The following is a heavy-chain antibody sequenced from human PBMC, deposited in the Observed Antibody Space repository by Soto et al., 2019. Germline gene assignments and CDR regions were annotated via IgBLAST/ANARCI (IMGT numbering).Heavy chain of an antibody. V-gene: IGHV1-69*04. CDR3: ARDGIHNYYYGMDV. D-gene: IGHD1-1*01. J-gene: IGHJ6*02. CDR1: GGTFSSYT. CDR2: IIPILGIA. Sequence: SVKVSCKASGGTFSSYTISWARQAPGQGLEWMGRIIPILGIANYAQKFQGRVTITADKSTSTAYMELSSLRSEDTAVYYCARDGIHNYYYGMDVWGQGTTVTVS.